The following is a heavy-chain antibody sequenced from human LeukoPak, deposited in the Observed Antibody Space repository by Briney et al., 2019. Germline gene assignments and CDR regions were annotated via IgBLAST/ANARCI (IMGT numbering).Heavy chain of an antibody. J-gene: IGHJ4*02. Sequence: SETLSLTCAVYGGSFSGYYWSWIRQPPGKGLEWIGEINHSGSTNYNPSLKSRVTISVDTSKNQFSLKLSSVTAADTAVYYCARDRVGSDYWGQGTLVTVPS. CDR1: GGSFSGYY. CDR2: INHSGST. V-gene: IGHV4-34*01. D-gene: IGHD1-26*01. CDR3: ARDRVGSDY.